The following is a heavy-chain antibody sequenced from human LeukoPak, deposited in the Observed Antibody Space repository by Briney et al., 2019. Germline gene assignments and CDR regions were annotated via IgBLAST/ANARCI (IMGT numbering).Heavy chain of an antibody. CDR3: AREPSYYDSSPARDDVAAFDI. D-gene: IGHD3-22*01. CDR1: GGTFSSYA. V-gene: IGHV1-69*05. Sequence: SVKVSCKASGGTFSSYAISWVRQAPGQGLEWMGGIIPIFGTANYAQKFQGRVTITTDESTSTAYMELSSLRSEDTAVYYCAREPSYYDSSPARDDVAAFDIWGQGTMVTVSS. J-gene: IGHJ3*02. CDR2: IIPIFGTA.